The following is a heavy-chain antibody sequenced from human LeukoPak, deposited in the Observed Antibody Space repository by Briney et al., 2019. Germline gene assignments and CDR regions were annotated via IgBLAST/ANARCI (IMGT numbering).Heavy chain of an antibody. CDR2: IIPILGIA. V-gene: IGHV1-69*04. J-gene: IGHJ3*02. D-gene: IGHD3-22*01. CDR1: GYTFTSYG. Sequence: SVKVSCKASGYTFTSYGISWVRQAPGQGLEWMGRIIPILGIANYAQKFQGRVTITADKSTSTAYMELSSLRSEDTAVYYCASGGYDSSGSHAFDIWGQGTMVTVSS. CDR3: ASGGYDSSGSHAFDI.